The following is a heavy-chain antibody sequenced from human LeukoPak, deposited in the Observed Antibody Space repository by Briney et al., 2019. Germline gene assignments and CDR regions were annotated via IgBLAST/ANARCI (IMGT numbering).Heavy chain of an antibody. CDR3: AKVSSDWYYFDY. CDR1: GFTFSSYG. Sequence: PGGSLRLSCAASGFTFSSYGIHWVRQPPGKGLEWVSGLSGGGGSTYYADSVKGRFTISRDNSKNTLYLQMNSLRAEDTAVYYCAKVSSDWYYFDYWGQGTLVTVSS. V-gene: IGHV3-23*01. J-gene: IGHJ4*02. CDR2: LSGGGGST. D-gene: IGHD6-19*01.